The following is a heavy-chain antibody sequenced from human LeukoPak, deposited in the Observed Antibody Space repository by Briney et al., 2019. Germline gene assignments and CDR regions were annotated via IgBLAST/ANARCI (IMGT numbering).Heavy chain of an antibody. J-gene: IGHJ5*02. CDR3: ARVLGSRVDP. V-gene: IGHV1-2*02. CDR2: INPNSGET. CDR1: GYTSTASY. Sequence: ASVKVSCKTSGYTSTASYMHWVRQAPGQGLEWMGWINPNSGETNYAPKFQGRVTMTRDTSISTAYMEVTRLTSDDTAIYYCARVLGSRVDPWGQGTLVTVSS.